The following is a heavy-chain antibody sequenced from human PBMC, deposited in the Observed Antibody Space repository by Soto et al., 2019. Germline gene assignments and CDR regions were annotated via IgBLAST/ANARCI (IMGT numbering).Heavy chain of an antibody. J-gene: IGHJ1*01. CDR1: GFSFSSYA. CDR3: AKDRSTGSPEGFQY. D-gene: IGHD2-8*02. V-gene: IGHV3-30*04. Sequence: QVQLVESGGGVAQPGTSLRLSCAASGFSFSSYAMHWVRQIPGKGLEWVAVVLYSGDIEYYADSVKGRFTISRDNSQNMLFLQMNSLRAEDTAVYYCAKDRSTGSPEGFQYWGQGTLVNVSS. CDR2: VLYSGDIE.